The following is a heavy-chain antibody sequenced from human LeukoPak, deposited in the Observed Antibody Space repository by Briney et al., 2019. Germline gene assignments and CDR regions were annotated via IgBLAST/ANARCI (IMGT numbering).Heavy chain of an antibody. D-gene: IGHD3-22*01. Sequence: ASVKVSCKVSGYNLTELSMHWVRQAPGKGLEWMGGFDPEDGETIYAQKFQGRVTMTEDTSTDTAYMELSSLRSGDTAVYYCAREHATYYYDSSGYPRWGQGTLVTVSS. CDR3: AREHATYYYDSSGYPR. J-gene: IGHJ4*02. CDR2: FDPEDGET. CDR1: GYNLTELS. V-gene: IGHV1-24*01.